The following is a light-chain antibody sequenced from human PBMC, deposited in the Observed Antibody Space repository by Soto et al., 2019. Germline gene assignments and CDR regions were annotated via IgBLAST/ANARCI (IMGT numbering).Light chain of an antibody. CDR3: QQYNSYPT. CDR1: QSISSW. V-gene: IGKV1-5*01. J-gene: IGKJ1*01. Sequence: DIQMTQSPSTLSASVGDRVTITCRASQSISSWLAWYQQKPGKAPKLLIYDASSLESGVPSRFSGSGSGTEFPLTNSSLQPDDFATYYCQQYNSYPTFGQGTKVEIK. CDR2: DAS.